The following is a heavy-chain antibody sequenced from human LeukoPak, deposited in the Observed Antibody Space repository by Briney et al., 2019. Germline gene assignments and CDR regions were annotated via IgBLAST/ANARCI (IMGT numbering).Heavy chain of an antibody. CDR3: AREVSGWIDY. D-gene: IGHD6-19*01. CDR2: IYHSGST. V-gene: IGHV4-39*07. CDR1: GGSISSSSYY. Sequence: SETLSLTCTVSGGSISSSSYYWGWIRQPPGKGLEWIGSIYHSGSTYYNPSLKSRVTISVDTSKNQFSLKLSSVTAADTAVYYCAREVSGWIDYWGQGTLVTVSS. J-gene: IGHJ4*02.